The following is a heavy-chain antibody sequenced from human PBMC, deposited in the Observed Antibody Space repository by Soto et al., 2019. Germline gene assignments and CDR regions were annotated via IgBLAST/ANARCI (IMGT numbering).Heavy chain of an antibody. D-gene: IGHD6-13*01. V-gene: IGHV4-4*02. CDR1: GGSISGSNW. CDR3: AKGGRYGSSVYWGY. Sequence: QVQLQESGPGLVKPSGTLSLTCAVSGGSISGSNWWGWVRQTPGKGLEWIGEIYHSGNTNYNPSLKSRVTISVDKSKNQFSLRLTSVTAADTAVYYWAKGGRYGSSVYWGYWGQGTLVTVSS. CDR2: IYHSGNT. J-gene: IGHJ4*02.